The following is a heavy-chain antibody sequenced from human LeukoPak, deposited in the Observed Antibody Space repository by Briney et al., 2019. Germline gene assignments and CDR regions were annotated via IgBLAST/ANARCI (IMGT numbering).Heavy chain of an antibody. CDR2: IYNSGST. J-gene: IGHJ4*02. D-gene: IGHD6-13*01. V-gene: IGHV4-4*07. Sequence: SETLSLTCTVSGGXISSYYCSWIRQPAGKGLEWIGHIYNSGSTNYNPSLKGRVTVSVATSKNQFSLHLSSVTAADTAVYYCARSAFLVTAPGLYYFDYWGQGTMVAVSS. CDR1: GGXISSYY. CDR3: ARSAFLVTAPGLYYFDY.